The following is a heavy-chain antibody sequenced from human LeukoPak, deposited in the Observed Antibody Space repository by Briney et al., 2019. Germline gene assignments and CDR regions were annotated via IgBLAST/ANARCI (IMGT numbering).Heavy chain of an antibody. D-gene: IGHD3-22*01. Sequence: SETLSLTCAVSGGSISSSNWWSWVRQPPGKGLEWIGEIYHSGSTNYNPSLKSRVTISVDKSKNQFSLKLSSVTAADTAVYYCARDGRGYYDSSGSTHALVYGMDVWGQGTTVTVSS. CDR2: IYHSGST. CDR1: GGSISSSNW. V-gene: IGHV4-4*02. J-gene: IGHJ6*02. CDR3: ARDGRGYYDSSGSTHALVYGMDV.